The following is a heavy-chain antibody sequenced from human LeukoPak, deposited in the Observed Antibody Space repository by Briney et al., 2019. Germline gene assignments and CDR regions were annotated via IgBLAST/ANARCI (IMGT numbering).Heavy chain of an antibody. CDR2: ISYDGSNK. Sequence: GGSLRLSCAASGFTFSSYAMHWVRQAPGKGLEWVAVISYDGSNKYYADSVKGRFTISRDNSKNTLYLQMNSLRAEDTAVYYCARGATVITMIVVGMGAFDIWGQGTMVTVSS. CDR3: ARGATVITMIVVGMGAFDI. CDR1: GFTFSSYA. V-gene: IGHV3-30*04. J-gene: IGHJ3*02. D-gene: IGHD3-22*01.